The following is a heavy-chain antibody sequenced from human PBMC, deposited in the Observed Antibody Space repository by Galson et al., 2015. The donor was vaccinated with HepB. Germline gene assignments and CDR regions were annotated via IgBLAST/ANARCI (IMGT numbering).Heavy chain of an antibody. D-gene: IGHD3-3*01. J-gene: IGHJ3*02. V-gene: IGHV1-18*01. Sequence: SVKVSCKASGYTFISYHISWVRQAPGQGLEWMGWTSPYNAKTNYAQKFQGRVIMTTDTSTSTAYMELRSLRSDDTAVYYCARDRLEASDFWFGYSPDAFDMWGQGTMVTVSS. CDR3: ARDRLEASDFWFGYSPDAFDM. CDR1: GYTFISYH. CDR2: TSPYNAKT.